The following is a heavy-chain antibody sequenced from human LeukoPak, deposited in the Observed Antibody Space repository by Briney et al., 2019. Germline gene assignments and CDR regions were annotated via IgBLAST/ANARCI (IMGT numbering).Heavy chain of an antibody. V-gene: IGHV3-49*03. CDR3: VRYSGDADY. J-gene: IGHJ4*02. Sequence: GGSLRLSCTASGLTFGDYAMSWFRQAPGKGLEWVGFIRRKVYGGTTEYAASVKGRFTISRDDSKSIAYLQMNSLKSEDTAVYYCVRYSGDADYWGQGTLVTVSS. CDR2: IRRKVYGGTT. D-gene: IGHD5-12*01. CDR1: GLTFGDYA.